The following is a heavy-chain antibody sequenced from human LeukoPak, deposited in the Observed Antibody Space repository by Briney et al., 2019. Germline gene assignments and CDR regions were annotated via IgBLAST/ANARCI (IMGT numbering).Heavy chain of an antibody. CDR3: ARTGFLVAAAGTHSFDI. D-gene: IGHD6-13*01. CDR1: GGSISSYY. V-gene: IGHV4-59*01. J-gene: IGHJ3*02. CDR2: IYYSGST. Sequence: SETLSLTCTVSGGSISSYYWSWIRQPSGKGLEWIGYIYYSGSTNYKPSLKSRVTISVDTSKNQFSLKLSSVTAADTAVYYCARTGFLVAAAGTHSFDIWGQGTMVTVSS.